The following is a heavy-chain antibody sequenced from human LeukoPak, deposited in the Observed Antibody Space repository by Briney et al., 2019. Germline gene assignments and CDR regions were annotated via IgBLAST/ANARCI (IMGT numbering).Heavy chain of an antibody. CDR3: AKPHFDD. CDR1: GFTFSSYA. J-gene: IGHJ4*02. CDR2: LSGSGDDT. Sequence: GGSLRLSCAASGFTFSSYAMNWVRQAPGKGLEWVSSLSGSGDDTYYADSVRGRFTISRDNSKNTLYLQMNSLRAGDTAVYYCAKPHFDDWGQGTLVTVSS. V-gene: IGHV3-23*01.